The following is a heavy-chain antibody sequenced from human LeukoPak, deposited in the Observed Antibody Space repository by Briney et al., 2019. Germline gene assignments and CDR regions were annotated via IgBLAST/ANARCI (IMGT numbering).Heavy chain of an antibody. CDR3: ARGPTLKYLRH. V-gene: IGHV4-39*02. CDR1: GGSISSTTYY. J-gene: IGHJ1*01. CDR2: IYYSGTT. Sequence: PSEILSLTCTVSGGSISSTTYYWGWIRQPPGKGLEWIGTIYYSGTTYYNPSLKSRVTISVDTSKNQFSLELSSMTAADTAVYYCARGPTLKYLRHWGQGTLVSVSS.